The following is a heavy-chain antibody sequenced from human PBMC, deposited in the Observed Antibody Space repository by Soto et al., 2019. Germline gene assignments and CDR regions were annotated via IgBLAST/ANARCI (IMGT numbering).Heavy chain of an antibody. J-gene: IGHJ5*02. CDR3: VRDVPAAGTDWFDP. V-gene: IGHV4-4*07. CDR1: GGSINNYW. Sequence: PSETLSLTCTVSGGSINNYWWSWIRQAADKRLEWIGRLHPTGATNYNPSLRSRVTMSVDKSKNQFSLNLASVTAADTAVYYCVRDVPAAGTDWFDPWGQGTPVTVSS. CDR2: LHPTGAT. D-gene: IGHD6-13*01.